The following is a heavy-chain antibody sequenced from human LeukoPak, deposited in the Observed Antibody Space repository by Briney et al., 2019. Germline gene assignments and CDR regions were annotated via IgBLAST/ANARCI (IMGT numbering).Heavy chain of an antibody. V-gene: IGHV4-30-4*08. D-gene: IGHD2-2*01. CDR2: IYYSGST. CDR1: GGSISSGDYY. Sequence: PSETLSLTCTVSGGSISSGDYYWSWVRQPPGKGLEWIGYIYYSGSTYYNPSLKSRVTISVDTSKNQFSLKLSTVTAADTAVYFCARERFSCISTSCYPHYMDVGGKGTTVTVSS. J-gene: IGHJ6*03. CDR3: ARERFSCISTSCYPHYMDV.